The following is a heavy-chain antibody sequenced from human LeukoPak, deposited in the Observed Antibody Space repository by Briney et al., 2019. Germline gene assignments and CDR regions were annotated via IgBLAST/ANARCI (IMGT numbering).Heavy chain of an antibody. CDR1: GGSLSSSCYY. CDR2: IYYSGRT. V-gene: IGHV4-39*07. Sequence: SETLSLTCTVSGGSLSSSCYYWGWIRQPPGKGLEWIGSIYYSGRTYYNPSLKSRVHISVDTSKTQFSVKLSCVTAADRAVYYCARVVVFGVVSSDYYYYYMDVGGKATSATVSS. CDR3: ARVVVFGVVSSDYYYYYMDV. J-gene: IGHJ6*03. D-gene: IGHD3-3*01.